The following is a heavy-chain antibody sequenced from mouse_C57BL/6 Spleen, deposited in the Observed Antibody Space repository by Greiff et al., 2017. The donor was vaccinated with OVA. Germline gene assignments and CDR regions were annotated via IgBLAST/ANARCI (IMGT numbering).Heavy chain of an antibody. Sequence: VQLQQSGPVLVKPGASVKMSCKASGYTFTDYYMNWVKQSHGKSLEWIGVINPYNGGTSYNQKFKGKATLTVDKSSSTAYMELNSLTSEDSAVYYCASGDDDGTGDYWGQGTTLTVSS. V-gene: IGHV1-19*01. CDR2: INPYNGGT. D-gene: IGHD2-4*01. J-gene: IGHJ2*01. CDR3: ASGDDDGTGDY. CDR1: GYTFTDYY.